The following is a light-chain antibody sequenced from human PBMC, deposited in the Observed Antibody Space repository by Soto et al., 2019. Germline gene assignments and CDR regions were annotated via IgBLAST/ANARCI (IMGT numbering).Light chain of an antibody. CDR3: SSYTSSSTQV. CDR2: DVS. V-gene: IGLV2-14*03. Sequence: QSALTQPASVSGSPGQSITISCTGTSSDVGGYNYVSWYQQHPGKAPKVMIYDVSNRPSGVSNRFSGSKSGNTASLTISGLQAEDEADYYCSSYTSSSTQVFGTGTKVTVL. J-gene: IGLJ1*01. CDR1: SSDVGGYNY.